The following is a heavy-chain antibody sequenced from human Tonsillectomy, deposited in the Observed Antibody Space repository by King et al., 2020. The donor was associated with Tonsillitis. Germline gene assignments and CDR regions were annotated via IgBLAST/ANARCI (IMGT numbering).Heavy chain of an antibody. Sequence: QLQESGPGLVKPSETLSLTCTVSGGSISSYYWSWIRQPPGKGLEWIGYIYNSGSTNYNPSLKSRVTISVDTSKNQFSLKLSSVTAADTAVYFCAREGRFLGWTSSGYWYFDLWGRGTLVTVSS. V-gene: IGHV4-4*08. CDR3: AREGRFLGWTSSGYWYFDL. CDR1: GGSISSYY. J-gene: IGHJ2*01. D-gene: IGHD3-3*01. CDR2: IYNSGST.